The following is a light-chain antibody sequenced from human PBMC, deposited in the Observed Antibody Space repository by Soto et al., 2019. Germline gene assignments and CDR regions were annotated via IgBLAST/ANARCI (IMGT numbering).Light chain of an antibody. V-gene: IGLV1-47*01. J-gene: IGLJ3*02. Sequence: QSVLTQPPSASGTPGQRVNISCSGSSSNIGSNYVYWYQQLPRTAPKLLIYRNNQRPSGVPDRFSGSKSGTSASLAISGLRSEDEANYYCAAWDDSLSGVVFGGGTKLTVL. CDR2: RNN. CDR1: SSNIGSNY. CDR3: AAWDDSLSGVV.